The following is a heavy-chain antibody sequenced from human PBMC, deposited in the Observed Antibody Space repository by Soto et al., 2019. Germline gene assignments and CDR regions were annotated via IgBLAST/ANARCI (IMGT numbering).Heavy chain of an antibody. CDR2: IYPSGRA. CDR3: ARDYDVNTAVDYWYFDL. J-gene: IGHJ2*01. V-gene: IGHV4-4*07. CDR1: GGSITNHY. Sequence: VQLQESGPRLVTPSETLTLTCSLSGGSITNHYWGWVRQPPGKGLEFIGRIYPSGRAHYNPSLQSRVTRSVDTSKNQFSLKVNSVSAADTAIYYCARDYDVNTAVDYWYFDLWGRGTLVTVSS. D-gene: IGHD5-18*01.